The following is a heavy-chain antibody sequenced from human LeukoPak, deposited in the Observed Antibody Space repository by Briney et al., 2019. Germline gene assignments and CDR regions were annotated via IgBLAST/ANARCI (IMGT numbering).Heavy chain of an antibody. J-gene: IGHJ4*02. CDR3: AKAPHCGGDCYSWPYYFDY. V-gene: IGHV3-23*01. Sequence: PGGSLRLSCAASGFTFSSYAMSWVRQAPGKGLEWVSAISGRGGSTYYADSVKGRFTISRDDSKNTLYLQMNSLRAEDTAVYYCAKAPHCGGDCYSWPYYFDYWGQGTLVTVSS. CDR1: GFTFSSYA. D-gene: IGHD2-21*02. CDR2: ISGRGGST.